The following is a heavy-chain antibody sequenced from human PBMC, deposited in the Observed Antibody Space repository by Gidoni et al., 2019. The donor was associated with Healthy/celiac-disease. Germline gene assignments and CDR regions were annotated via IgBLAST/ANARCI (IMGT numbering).Heavy chain of an antibody. CDR2: ISYDGSNK. D-gene: IGHD3-10*01. CDR3: AKDSGSPGGRDY. J-gene: IGHJ4*02. CDR1: GFTFSSYC. V-gene: IGHV3-30*18. Sequence: QVQLVESGGGVVQPGRSLRLSCAASGFTFSSYCMHWVRQAPGKGLEWVAVISYDGSNKYYADSVKGRFTISRDNSKNTLYLQMNSLRAEDTAVYYCAKDSGSPGGRDYWGQGTLVTVSS.